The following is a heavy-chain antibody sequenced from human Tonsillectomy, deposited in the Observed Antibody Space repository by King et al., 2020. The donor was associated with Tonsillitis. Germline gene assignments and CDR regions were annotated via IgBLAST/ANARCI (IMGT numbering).Heavy chain of an antibody. J-gene: IGHJ4*02. CDR1: GFTFSSYW. D-gene: IGHD3-10*01. CDR3: AGRSPGRTRGYFDY. CDR2: IDQHGSEK. V-gene: IGHV3-7*04. Sequence: VQLVESGGGLVQPGGSLRLSCAASGFTFSSYWMSWVRQAPGKGLEWVANIDQHGSEKYYVDSVKGRFTISRDNAQNSLYLQMDSLRAEDTAVYYCAGRSPGRTRGYFDYWGQGTLVTVSS.